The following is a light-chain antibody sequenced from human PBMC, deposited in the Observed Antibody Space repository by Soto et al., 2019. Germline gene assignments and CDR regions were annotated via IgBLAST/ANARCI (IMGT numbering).Light chain of an antibody. CDR3: CSYAGSYTFV. CDR1: SSDVGVYNY. J-gene: IGLJ1*01. V-gene: IGLV2-11*01. Sequence: QSALTQPRSVSGSPGQSVTISCTGTSSDVGVYNYVSWYQQYPGKVPKIMIYDVSKRPSGVPDRFSGSKSDNTASLTISGLQAEDEADYYCCSYAGSYTFVFGIGTKV. CDR2: DVS.